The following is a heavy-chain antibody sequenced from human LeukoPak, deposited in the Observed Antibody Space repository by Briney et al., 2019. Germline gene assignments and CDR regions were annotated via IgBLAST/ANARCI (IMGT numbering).Heavy chain of an antibody. CDR3: AKVGIRGAFDI. CDR2: ISSSGSTI. V-gene: IGHV3-11*01. Sequence: GGSLRLSCAASGFTFSDHYMSWIRQAPGKGLEWVSYISSSGSTIYYADSVKGRFTISRDNSKNTLYLQMNSLRAEDTAVYYCAKVGIRGAFDIWGQGTMVTVSS. CDR1: GFTFSDHY. J-gene: IGHJ3*02.